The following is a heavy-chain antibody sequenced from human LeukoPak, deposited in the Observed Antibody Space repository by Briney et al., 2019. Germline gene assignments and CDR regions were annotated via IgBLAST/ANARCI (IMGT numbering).Heavy chain of an antibody. Sequence: GGSLRLSCAASGFTFSSYWMSWVRQAPGKGLEGVANIKQDGSEKYYVDSVKGRFTISRDNAKNSLYLQMNSLRAEDTAVYYCAAESGGANAFDIWGQGTMVTVSS. CDR3: AAESGGANAFDI. CDR2: IKQDGSEK. D-gene: IGHD1-26*01. CDR1: GFTFSSYW. J-gene: IGHJ3*02. V-gene: IGHV3-7*03.